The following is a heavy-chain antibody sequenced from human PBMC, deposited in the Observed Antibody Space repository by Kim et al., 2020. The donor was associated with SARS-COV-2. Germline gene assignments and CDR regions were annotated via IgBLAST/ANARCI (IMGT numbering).Heavy chain of an antibody. CDR1: EFSFSKYS. Sequence: GGSLRLSCAVSEFSFSKYSMNWVRQVPGKGLEWVSSISSSSSYIYYADSVKGRFTISRDNAKKSLYLQMNSLRAEDTAVYYCARDLAEVVWVARDDVFDIWGQGTMVTVSS. V-gene: IGHV3-21*01. J-gene: IGHJ3*02. CDR3: ARDLAEVVWVARDDVFDI. D-gene: IGHD5-12*01. CDR2: ISSSSSYI.